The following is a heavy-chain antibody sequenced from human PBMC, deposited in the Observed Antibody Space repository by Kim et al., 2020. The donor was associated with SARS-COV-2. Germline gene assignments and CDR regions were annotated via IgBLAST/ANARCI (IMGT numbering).Heavy chain of an antibody. Sequence: GGSLRLSCAASGFTFSSYGMHWVRQAPGKGLEWVAVIWYDGSNKYYADSVKGRFTISRDNSKNTLYLQMNSLRAEDTAVYYCAKDGGSYDSFALRYYYYGMDVWGQGTTVTVSS. J-gene: IGHJ6*02. CDR3: AKDGGSYDSFALRYYYYGMDV. D-gene: IGHD3-9*01. CDR1: GFTFSSYG. CDR2: IWYDGSNK. V-gene: IGHV3-33*06.